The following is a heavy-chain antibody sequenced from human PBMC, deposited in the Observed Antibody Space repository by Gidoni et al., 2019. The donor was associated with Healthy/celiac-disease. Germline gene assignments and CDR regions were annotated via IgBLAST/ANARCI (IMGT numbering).Heavy chain of an antibody. V-gene: IGHV1-69*17. Sequence: QVQLVQSGAEVQKPGSSVKVSCKASGGTFSSYAISWVRQAPGQGLEWMGGIIPIFGIANYAQKFQGRVTITADKSTSTAYMELSSLRSEDTAVYYCARVTGYCSSTSCYREVWFDPWGQGTLVTVSS. D-gene: IGHD2-2*02. CDR2: IIPIFGIA. CDR3: ARVTGYCSSTSCYREVWFDP. J-gene: IGHJ5*02. CDR1: GGTFSSYA.